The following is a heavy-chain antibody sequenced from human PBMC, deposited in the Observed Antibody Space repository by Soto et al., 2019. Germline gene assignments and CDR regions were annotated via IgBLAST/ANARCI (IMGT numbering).Heavy chain of an antibody. CDR2: INSDNGNT. J-gene: IGHJ4*02. V-gene: IGHV1-18*01. CDR1: GYTFSNSG. D-gene: IGHD2-21*02. CDR3: ARGIEVVVTASYFDY. Sequence: GASVKVSCKASGYTFSNSGISWVRQAPGQGLEWLGWINSDNGNTNYAQQLQGRVTMTTDTSTSTAYMELRSLRSDDTAVYYCARGIEVVVTASYFDYWGQGTLVTVSS.